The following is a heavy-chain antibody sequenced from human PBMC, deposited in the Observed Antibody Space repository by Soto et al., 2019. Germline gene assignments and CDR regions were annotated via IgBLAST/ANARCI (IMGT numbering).Heavy chain of an antibody. J-gene: IGHJ3*02. V-gene: IGHV1-2*02. CDR3: ARGGGVGVAGSAAFDM. Sequence: QLHLVQSGAVVKKPGASVTVSCSASGYPVTAYYMHWVRQAPGRGLEWMGGINPATGAAKYTQTFRGGVTMTRFPSTSTVLMELSGLTSADTAVFYCARGGGVGVAGSAAFDMWGQGTLVTVSS. CDR2: INPATGAA. CDR1: GYPVTAYY. D-gene: IGHD3-3*01.